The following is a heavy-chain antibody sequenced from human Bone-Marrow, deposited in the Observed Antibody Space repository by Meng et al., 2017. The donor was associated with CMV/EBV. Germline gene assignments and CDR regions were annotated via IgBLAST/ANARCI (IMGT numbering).Heavy chain of an antibody. D-gene: IGHD4-11*01. J-gene: IGHJ4*01. CDR1: GYTFTSYY. V-gene: IGHV1-46*01. Sequence: ASVKVSCKASGYTFTSYYMHWVRQAPGQGLEWMGIVNPSGGTTSYAQKFQGRVTMTRDTSTSTVYMELSSLRSEDTAVYYCAREVNIATYSLRLMGYWGQGTLVTVSS. CDR3: AREVNIATYSLRLMGY. CDR2: VNPSGGTT.